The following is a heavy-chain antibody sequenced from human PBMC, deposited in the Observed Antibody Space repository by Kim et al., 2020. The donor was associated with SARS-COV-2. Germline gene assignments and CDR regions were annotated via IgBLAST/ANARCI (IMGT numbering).Heavy chain of an antibody. V-gene: IGHV3-30*18. CDR2: ISYDASSK. J-gene: IGHJ4*02. CDR1: GFTFRSYG. CDR3: AKVPRVGPEWELTY. D-gene: IGHD1-26*01. Sequence: GGSLRLSCAASGFTFRSYGMHWVRQAPGKGLEWVAVISYDASSKYYADSVKGRFSISRDNSKNTLYLQMNSLRVEDTAVYYCAKVPRVGPEWELTYWGQGTLVTVSS.